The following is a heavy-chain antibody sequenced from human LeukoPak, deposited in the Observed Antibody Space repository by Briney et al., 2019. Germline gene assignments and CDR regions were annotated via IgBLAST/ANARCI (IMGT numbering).Heavy chain of an antibody. CDR3: ARGHNVLLWFGGNYMDV. D-gene: IGHD3-10*01. V-gene: IGHV1-18*01. CDR2: ISGYNGNT. J-gene: IGHJ6*03. Sequence: ASVKVSCKASGYTFTSHGISWLRQAPGQGLEWMGWISGYNGNTNYAQKVQGRVTVTTDTSTSTAYMELRSLRSDDTAVYYCARGHNVLLWFGGNYMDVWGKGTTVTVSS. CDR1: GYTFTSHG.